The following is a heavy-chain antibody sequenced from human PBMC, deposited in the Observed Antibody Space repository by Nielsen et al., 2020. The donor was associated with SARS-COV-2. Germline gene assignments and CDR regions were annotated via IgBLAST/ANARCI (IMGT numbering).Heavy chain of an antibody. Sequence: WIRQPPGKGLEWIGDILYTGRTNNNPSLKSRVTMSVDTSKNQFSLTLSSVTAADTAVYYCAKYYYDSSGYYRYFEYWGQGTLVTVSS. D-gene: IGHD3-22*01. CDR2: ILYTGRT. CDR3: AKYYYDSSGYYRYFEY. V-gene: IGHV4-34*12. J-gene: IGHJ4*02.